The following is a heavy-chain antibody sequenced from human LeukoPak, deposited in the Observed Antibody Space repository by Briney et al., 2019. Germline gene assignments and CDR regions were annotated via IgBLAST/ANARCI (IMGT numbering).Heavy chain of an antibody. V-gene: IGHV3-33*01. CDR1: GFSFSSYG. Sequence: GGSLRLSCAASGFSFSSYGMHWVRQAPGKGLEWVAVIWYDGSKKYYADSVKGRFIISRDNSRNTLYPQMNSLRVEDTTVYYCARDSIPLAGSYYHHYGLDVWGQGTTVSVSS. CDR2: IWYDGSKK. D-gene: IGHD6-19*01. J-gene: IGHJ6*02. CDR3: ARDSIPLAGSYYHHYGLDV.